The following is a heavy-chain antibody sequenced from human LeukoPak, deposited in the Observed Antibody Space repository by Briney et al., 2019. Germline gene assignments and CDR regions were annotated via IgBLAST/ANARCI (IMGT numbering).Heavy chain of an antibody. D-gene: IGHD3-22*01. CDR3: ARGPPSDDSSGYYLNY. CDR2: MNPNSGNT. Sequence: ASVKVSCKASGYSFTSYDINWVRQATGQGLEWMGWMNPNSGNTGYAQKFQGRVTMTRNTSISTAYMELSSLRSEDTAVYYCARGPPSDDSSGYYLNYWGQGTLVTVSS. J-gene: IGHJ4*02. V-gene: IGHV1-8*01. CDR1: GYSFTSYD.